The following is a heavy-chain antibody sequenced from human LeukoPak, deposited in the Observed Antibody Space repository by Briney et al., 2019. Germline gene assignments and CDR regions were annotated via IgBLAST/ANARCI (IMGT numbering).Heavy chain of an antibody. CDR2: ISWDGVST. J-gene: IGHJ4*02. Sequence: PGGSLSLSCAASGFTFAGYTMHWVRQAPGKGLEWVSLISWDGVSTYHADSVKGRFTISRDNSKNSLYLQMNSLRTEDTALYYCARDLHGGIDYWGQGTLVTVSS. CDR3: ARDLHGGIDY. CDR1: GFTFAGYT. V-gene: IGHV3-43*01.